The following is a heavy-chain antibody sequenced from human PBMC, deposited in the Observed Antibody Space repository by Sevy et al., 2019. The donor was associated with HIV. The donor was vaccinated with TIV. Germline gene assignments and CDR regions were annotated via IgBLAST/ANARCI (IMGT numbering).Heavy chain of an antibody. D-gene: IGHD4-17*01. J-gene: IGHJ4*02. CDR2: IKGDGSER. CDR3: ARDLPPSATTVPHFDC. V-gene: IGHV3-7*01. CDR1: GFTFSSYW. Sequence: GGSLRLSCAASGFTFSSYWMTWVRQAPGKGLEWVANIKGDGSERYYVDSVRGRFTISRDNAKNSLYLQMSSLRAEDTAVYYCARDLPPSATTVPHFDCWGQGTLVTVSS.